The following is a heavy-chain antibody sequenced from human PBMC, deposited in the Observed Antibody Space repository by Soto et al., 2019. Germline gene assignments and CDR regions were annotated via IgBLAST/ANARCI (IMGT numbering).Heavy chain of an antibody. CDR1: GFTFSSYG. CDR3: ARTQWLPARGMDV. Sequence: QVQLVESGGGVVQPGRSLRLSCAASGFTFSSYGMHWVRQAPGKGLEWVAVIWYDGSNKYDADSVKGRFTISRDNSKNTLYKQIISLRAENTAVYYCARTQWLPARGMDVWGQGTTVTVSS. J-gene: IGHJ6*02. D-gene: IGHD6-19*01. V-gene: IGHV3-33*01. CDR2: IWYDGSNK.